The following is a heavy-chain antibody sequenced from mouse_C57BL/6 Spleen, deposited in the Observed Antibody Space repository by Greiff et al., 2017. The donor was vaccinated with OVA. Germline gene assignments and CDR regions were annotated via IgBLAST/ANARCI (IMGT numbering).Heavy chain of an antibody. J-gene: IGHJ2*01. CDR1: GFTFSSYG. CDR3: ARHRTTVVADYFAY. Sequence: EVKLVESGGDLVKPGGSLKLSCAASGFTFSSYGMSWVRQTPDKRLEWVATISSGGSYTYYPDSVKGRFTISRDNAKNTLYLQMSSLKSEDTAMYYCARHRTTVVADYFAYWGQGTTLTVSS. V-gene: IGHV5-6*01. CDR2: ISSGGSYT. D-gene: IGHD1-1*01.